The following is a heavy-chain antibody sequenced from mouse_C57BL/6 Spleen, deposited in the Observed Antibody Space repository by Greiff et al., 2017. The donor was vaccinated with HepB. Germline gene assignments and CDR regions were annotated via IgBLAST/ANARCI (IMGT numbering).Heavy chain of an antibody. J-gene: IGHJ1*03. CDR1: GFTFSDYY. D-gene: IGHD2-4*01. CDR3: ARVDYDWYFDV. CDR2: INYDGSST. V-gene: IGHV5-16*01. Sequence: EVKLVESEGGLVQPGSSMKLSCTASGFTFSDYYMAWVRQVPEKGLEWVANINYDGSSTYYLDSLKSRFIISRDNAKNILYLQMSSLKSEDTATYYCARVDYDWYFDVWGTGTTVTVSS.